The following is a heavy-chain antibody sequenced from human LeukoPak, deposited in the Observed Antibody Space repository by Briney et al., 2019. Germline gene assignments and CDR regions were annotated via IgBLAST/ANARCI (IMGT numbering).Heavy chain of an antibody. J-gene: IGHJ5*02. CDR3: ARQYARSSSSWYLVDP. CDR2: IYPGDSDT. D-gene: IGHD6-13*01. V-gene: IGHV5-51*01. Sequence: GESLKISCKGSGYSFTSYWIGWVRQMPGKGLEWMGIIYPGDSDTRYSPSFQGQVTISADKSINTAYLQWSSLKASDTAMYYCARQYARSSSSWYLVDPWGQGTLVTVSS. CDR1: GYSFTSYW.